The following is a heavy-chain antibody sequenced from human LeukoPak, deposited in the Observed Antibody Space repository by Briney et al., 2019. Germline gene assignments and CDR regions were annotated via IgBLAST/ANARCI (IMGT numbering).Heavy chain of an antibody. D-gene: IGHD4-17*01. V-gene: IGHV3-30*03. CDR2: VASDGRNK. Sequence: GRSLRLSGAASGFIFSTSGMHWLRQAPGKGLEWVAHVASDGRNKYYAASVQGRFTGSRDNSKNTVYLQMNSLRADDTAVYYCARGPLHGAFDYWGQGTLVTVSS. CDR1: GFIFSTSG. J-gene: IGHJ4*02. CDR3: ARGPLHGAFDY.